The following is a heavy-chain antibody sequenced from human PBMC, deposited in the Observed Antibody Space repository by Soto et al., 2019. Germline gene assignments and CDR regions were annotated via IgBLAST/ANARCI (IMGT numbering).Heavy chain of an antibody. CDR1: GFTFSSYA. CDR2: ISSNGGST. J-gene: IGHJ4*02. D-gene: IGHD3-10*01. Sequence: EVQLLESGGGLVQPGGSLRLSCAASGFTFSSYAMHWVRQAPGKGLEYVSAISSNGGSTYYANSVKGRFTISRDNSKNTLYLQMGSLRAEDMAVYYCARSSHYYGSGSYLFDYWGQGTLVTVSS. CDR3: ARSSHYYGSGSYLFDY. V-gene: IGHV3-64*01.